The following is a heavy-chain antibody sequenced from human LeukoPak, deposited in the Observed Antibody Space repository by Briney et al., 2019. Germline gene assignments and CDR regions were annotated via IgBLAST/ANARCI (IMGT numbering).Heavy chain of an antibody. Sequence: SETLSLTCTVSGGSISSYYWSWIRQPPGKGLEWIGYIYYSGSTNYNPSLKSRVTISVGTSKNQFSLKLSSVTAADTAVYYCARLSSSSGFDYWGQGTLVTVSS. J-gene: IGHJ4*02. D-gene: IGHD6-6*01. V-gene: IGHV4-59*08. CDR2: IYYSGST. CDR1: GGSISSYY. CDR3: ARLSSSSGFDY.